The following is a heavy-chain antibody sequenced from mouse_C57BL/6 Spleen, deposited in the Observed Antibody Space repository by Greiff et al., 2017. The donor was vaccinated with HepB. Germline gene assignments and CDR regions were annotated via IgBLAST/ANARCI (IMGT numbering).Heavy chain of an antibody. CDR1: GFTFTDYY. V-gene: IGHV7-3*01. CDR3: AHLYGSSYPYAMDY. CDR2: IRNKANGYTT. D-gene: IGHD1-1*01. Sequence: EVKVVESGGGLVQPGGSLSLSCAASGFTFTDYYMSWVRQPPGKALEWLGFIRNKANGYTTEYSASVKGRFTISRDNSQSILYLQMNALRAEDSATYYCAHLYGSSYPYAMDYWGQGTSVTVSS. J-gene: IGHJ4*01.